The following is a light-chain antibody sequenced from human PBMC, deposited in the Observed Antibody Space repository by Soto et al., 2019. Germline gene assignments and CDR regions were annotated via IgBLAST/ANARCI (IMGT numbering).Light chain of an antibody. V-gene: IGKV3-20*01. CDR1: QSVTSYY. CDR2: GAS. CDR3: QLYGSSSYT. J-gene: IGKJ2*01. Sequence: EIVLTQSPGTLSLSPWERATLSCRASQSVTSYYLAWYQQRPGQAPRLLVYGASRRATDIPDRFSGSGSGTDFTLTISRLEPEDFAVYYCQLYGSSSYTFGQGTKLEIK.